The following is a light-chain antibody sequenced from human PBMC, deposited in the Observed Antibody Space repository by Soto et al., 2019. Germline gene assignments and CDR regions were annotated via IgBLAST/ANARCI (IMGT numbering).Light chain of an antibody. V-gene: IGLV2-14*01. CDR2: EVS. Sequence: QSALTQPASVSGSPGQSIAISCTGTASDVGGYNYVSWYQQYPGKAPKLMIYEVSNRPSGVSNRFSGSKSGNTASLTISGLQAEDEADYYCSSYTNRNTRVFGTGTKVTVL. CDR1: ASDVGGYNY. J-gene: IGLJ1*01. CDR3: SSYTNRNTRV.